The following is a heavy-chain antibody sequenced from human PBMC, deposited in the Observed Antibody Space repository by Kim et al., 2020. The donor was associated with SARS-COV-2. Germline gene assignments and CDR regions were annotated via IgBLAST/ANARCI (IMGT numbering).Heavy chain of an antibody. J-gene: IGHJ4*02. D-gene: IGHD3-22*01. CDR3: ARVTMIARWYLGY. V-gene: IGHV4-31*03. Sequence: SETLSLTCTVSGGSISSGGYYWSWIRQHPGKGLEWIGYIYYSGSTYYNPSLKSRVTISVDTSKNQFSLKLSSVTAADTAVYYCARVTMIARWYLGYWGQGTRVTVST. CDR2: IYYSGST. CDR1: GGSISSGGYY.